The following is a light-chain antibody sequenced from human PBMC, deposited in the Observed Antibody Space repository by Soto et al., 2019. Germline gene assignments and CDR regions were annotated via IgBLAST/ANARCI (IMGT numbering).Light chain of an antibody. CDR3: QQIYSTLTWT. J-gene: IGKJ1*01. CDR2: AAS. Sequence: DIQMTQTPSSLSASVGDRVTITCRSSQSISSYLNWYQQKPGKAPKLLIYAASSLQSGVPSRFSGSGSGTDSTLTISSLQPEDFATYYCQQIYSTLTWTFGQGSKVDI. CDR1: QSISSY. V-gene: IGKV1-39*01.